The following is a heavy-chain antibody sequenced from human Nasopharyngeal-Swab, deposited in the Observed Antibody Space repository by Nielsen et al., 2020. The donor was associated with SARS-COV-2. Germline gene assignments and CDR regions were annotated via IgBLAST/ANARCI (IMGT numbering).Heavy chain of an antibody. Sequence: SVKVFCKASGFTFTSSAVQWVRQARGQRLEWIGWIVVGSGNTNYAQKFQERVTITRDMSTSTAYMELSSLRSEDTAVYYCAAPYCSSTSCYDAFDIWGQGTMVTVSS. J-gene: IGHJ3*02. V-gene: IGHV1-58*01. D-gene: IGHD2-2*01. CDR2: IVVGSGNT. CDR1: GFTFTSSA. CDR3: AAPYCSSTSCYDAFDI.